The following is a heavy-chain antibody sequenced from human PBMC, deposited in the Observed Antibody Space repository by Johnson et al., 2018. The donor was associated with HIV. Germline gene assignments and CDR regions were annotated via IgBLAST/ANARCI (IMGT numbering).Heavy chain of an antibody. Sequence: QVQLVESGGGLVKPGGSLRLSCAASGFTFSDYYMSWIRQAPGKGLEWVSYISSSGSTIYYSDSVKGRFIISRDNAKNSLYLQMNSLRPEDTAVYYCATRDPTYRPGAFDLWGQGTMVTVSS. D-gene: IGHD1-14*01. V-gene: IGHV3-11*04. CDR3: ATRDPTYRPGAFDL. CDR2: ISSSGSTI. CDR1: GFTFSDYY. J-gene: IGHJ3*01.